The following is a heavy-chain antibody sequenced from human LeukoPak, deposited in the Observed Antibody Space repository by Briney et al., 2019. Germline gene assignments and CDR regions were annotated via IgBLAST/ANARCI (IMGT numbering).Heavy chain of an antibody. CDR2: INQDGSEK. CDR1: GFSFSSYW. D-gene: IGHD3-10*01. J-gene: IGHJ5*02. Sequence: GGSLRLSCEASGFSFSSYWMTWVRQPPGKGLEWVANINQDGSEKYYVDSVKGRFTVSRDNAKNSLYLQMHSARAEDTAVYYCARDRAYYGSGSGTRKFDPWGQGTLVTVPS. V-gene: IGHV3-7*01. CDR3: ARDRAYYGSGSGTRKFDP.